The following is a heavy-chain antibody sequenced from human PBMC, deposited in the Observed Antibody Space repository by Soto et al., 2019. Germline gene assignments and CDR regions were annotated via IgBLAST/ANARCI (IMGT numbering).Heavy chain of an antibody. CDR2: VSPENRNA. J-gene: IGHJ4*02. CDR1: GYTFIEYD. D-gene: IGHD4-17*01. CDR3: EVTTGY. Sequence: QVQVVQSRAEVKKPGASVKVSCKTSGYTFIEYDINWVRQAPGQGLEYMGWVSPENRNAGYAPQFRGRVSMTADTSINTVYLELTTLTYEDTAVYYCEVTTGYWGQGTMVTVSS. V-gene: IGHV1-8*01.